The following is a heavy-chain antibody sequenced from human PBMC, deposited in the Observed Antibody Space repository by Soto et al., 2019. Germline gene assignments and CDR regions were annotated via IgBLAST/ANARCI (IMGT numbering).Heavy chain of an antibody. CDR1: GFTFSNAW. Sequence: GGSLKLSFPASGFTFSNAWLSWVPQAPGKGWKWVGRIKSKTDGGTTDYAAPVKGRFTISRDDSKNTLYLQMNSLKTEDTAVYYCTTGAYDGSGSYYYHYYYYYYMDVWGKGTTVTVSS. CDR2: IKSKTDGGTT. V-gene: IGHV3-15*01. D-gene: IGHD3-10*01. J-gene: IGHJ6*03. CDR3: TTGAYDGSGSYYYHYYYYYYMDV.